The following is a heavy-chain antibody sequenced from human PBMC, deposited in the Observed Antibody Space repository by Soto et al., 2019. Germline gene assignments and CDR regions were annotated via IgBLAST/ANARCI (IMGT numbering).Heavy chain of an antibody. CDR2: INSDGGST. Sequence: GGSLRLSCAASGFTFSNNWMHWVRQAPGKGLVWVSRINSDGGSTGYADSVKGRFTISRDNAKNTLYLQMNSLGAEDTAVYYCARLWGASSPLDCWGQGTLVTVSS. CDR1: GFTFSNNW. D-gene: IGHD1-26*01. CDR3: ARLWGASSPLDC. V-gene: IGHV3-74*01. J-gene: IGHJ4*02.